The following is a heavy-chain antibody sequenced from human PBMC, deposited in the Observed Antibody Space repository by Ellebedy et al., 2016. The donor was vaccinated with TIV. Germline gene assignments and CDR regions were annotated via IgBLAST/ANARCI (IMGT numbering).Heavy chain of an antibody. Sequence: AASVKVSCKASGYTFTSYGISWVRQAPGQGLEWMGWISAYNGNTNYAQKLQGRVTMTTDTSTSTAYMELRILRSYDTAVYYCARATNYGDYISIWFDPWGQGTLVTVSS. CDR1: GYTFTSYG. CDR3: ARATNYGDYISIWFDP. J-gene: IGHJ5*02. V-gene: IGHV1-18*01. D-gene: IGHD4-17*01. CDR2: ISAYNGNT.